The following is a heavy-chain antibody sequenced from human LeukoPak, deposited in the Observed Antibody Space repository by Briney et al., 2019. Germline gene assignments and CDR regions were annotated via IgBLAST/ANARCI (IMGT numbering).Heavy chain of an antibody. CDR2: IYPGDSDT. CDR3: ARLPTGPRYSSSWPTLDY. J-gene: IGHJ4*02. Sequence: PGESLKISCKGSGYSFTSYWIGWVRQMPGKGLEWMGIIYPGDSDTRYSPSFQGQVTISADKSISTAYLQWSSLKASDTAMYYCARLPTGPRYSSSWPTLDYWGQGTLVTVSS. CDR1: GYSFTSYW. D-gene: IGHD6-13*01. V-gene: IGHV5-51*01.